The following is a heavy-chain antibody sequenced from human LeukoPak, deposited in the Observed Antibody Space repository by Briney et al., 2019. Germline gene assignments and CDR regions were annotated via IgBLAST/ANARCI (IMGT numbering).Heavy chain of an antibody. Sequence: SQTLSLTCAVSGGSVSSGGYSWSWIRQPPGKGLEWIGYIYHSGSTNYNPSLKSRVTISVDRSKNQFSLKLSSVTAADTAVYYCARHRARLRDAFDIWGQGTMGTVSS. J-gene: IGHJ3*02. V-gene: IGHV4-30-2*01. D-gene: IGHD3-10*01. CDR3: ARHRARLRDAFDI. CDR2: IYHSGST. CDR1: GGSVSSGGYS.